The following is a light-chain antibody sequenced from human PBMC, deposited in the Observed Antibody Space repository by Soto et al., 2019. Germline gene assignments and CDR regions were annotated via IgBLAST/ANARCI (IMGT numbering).Light chain of an antibody. CDR2: DAS. V-gene: IGKV1-5*01. CDR1: QSINSW. Sequence: IKVTKSPSTLSASVGDRVTITCRASQSINSWLAWYQQKPGKAPKLLIYDASNLESGVPSRFSGSGSGTEFTLTISSLQPVDFATYYCQQYNSFWTFGEGTKVDI. CDR3: QQYNSFWT. J-gene: IGKJ1*01.